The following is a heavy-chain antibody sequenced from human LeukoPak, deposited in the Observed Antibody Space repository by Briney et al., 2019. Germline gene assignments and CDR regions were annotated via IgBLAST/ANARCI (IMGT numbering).Heavy chain of an antibody. Sequence: SETLSLTCTVSGGSISSYYWSWIRQPPGKGLEWIGYIYYSGSTNYNPSVKSRVTISVDTSKNQFSLKLSSVTATDTAVYYCARVGYYYDSSGYYYFDYWGQGTLVTVSS. CDR1: GGSISSYY. V-gene: IGHV4-59*01. J-gene: IGHJ4*02. CDR3: ARVGYYYDSSGYYYFDY. CDR2: IYYSGST. D-gene: IGHD3-22*01.